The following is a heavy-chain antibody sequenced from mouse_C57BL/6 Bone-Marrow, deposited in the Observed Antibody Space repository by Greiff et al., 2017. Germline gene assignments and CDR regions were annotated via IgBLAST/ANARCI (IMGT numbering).Heavy chain of an antibody. D-gene: IGHD1-1*01. CDR3: ARSPYYYGSSYDYAMDY. V-gene: IGHV7-3*01. CDR2: IRNKANGYTT. Sequence: EVKVEESGGGLVQPGGSLSLSCAASGFTFTDYYMSWVRQPPGKALEWLGFIRNKANGYTTEYSASVKGRFTISRDNSQSILYLQMNALRAEDSATYYCARSPYYYGSSYDYAMDYWGQGTSVTVSS. J-gene: IGHJ4*01. CDR1: GFTFTDYY.